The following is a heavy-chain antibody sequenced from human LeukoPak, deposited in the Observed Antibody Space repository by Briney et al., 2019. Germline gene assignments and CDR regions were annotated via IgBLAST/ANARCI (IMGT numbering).Heavy chain of an antibody. CDR1: GGSISSGDYY. J-gene: IGHJ3*02. CDR2: IYYSGST. Sequence: SETLSLTCTVSGGSISSGDYYWSWIRQPPGKGLEWIGYIYYSGSTYYNPSLKSRVTISVDTSKNQFSLKLRSVTAADTAVYYCARPWNRASLDAFDIWGQGTMVTVSS. V-gene: IGHV4-30-4*08. CDR3: ARPWNRASLDAFDI. D-gene: IGHD1-1*01.